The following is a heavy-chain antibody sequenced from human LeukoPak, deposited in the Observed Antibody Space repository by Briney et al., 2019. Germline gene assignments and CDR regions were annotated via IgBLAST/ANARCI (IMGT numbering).Heavy chain of an antibody. Sequence: QPEGSLRLSCAASGFTFSSYSMNWVRQAPGKGLEWVSYISSSSSTIYYADSVKGRFTISRDNAKNSLYLQMNSLRDEDTAVYYCARGYIAGTTTFDYWGQGTLVTVSS. CDR1: GFTFSSYS. D-gene: IGHD1-1*01. CDR3: ARGYIAGTTTFDY. J-gene: IGHJ4*02. V-gene: IGHV3-48*02. CDR2: ISSSSSTI.